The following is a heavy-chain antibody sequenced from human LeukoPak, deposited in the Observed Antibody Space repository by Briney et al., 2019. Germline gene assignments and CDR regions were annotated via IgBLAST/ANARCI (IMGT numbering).Heavy chain of an antibody. CDR1: GYTFMSHG. CDR2: ISGSSSNT. Sequence: ASVKVSCKAYGYTFMSHGISWVRQAPGQGLEWMGWISGSSSNTNYAQRLQGRVPMTTDTSTTTAYMELRSLRSDDTAVYYCARATGTWGHDGFDIWGQGTMVTVSS. CDR3: ARATGTWGHDGFDI. D-gene: IGHD3-16*01. J-gene: IGHJ3*02. V-gene: IGHV1-18*01.